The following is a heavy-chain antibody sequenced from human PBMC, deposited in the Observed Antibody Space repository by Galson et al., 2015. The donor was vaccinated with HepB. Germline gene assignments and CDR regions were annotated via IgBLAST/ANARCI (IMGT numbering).Heavy chain of an antibody. J-gene: IGHJ6*03. Sequence: ALRLPRAAWGFALNNAWLGRVRHAPGKGLEWVGRIKSKTDGGTTDYAAPVKGRFTISRDDSKNTLYLQMNSLKTEDTAVYYCTTGGAYYYYYMDVWGKGTTVTVSS. CDR3: TTGGAYYYYYMDV. CDR2: IKSKTDGGTT. CDR1: GFALNNAW. V-gene: IGHV3-15*01.